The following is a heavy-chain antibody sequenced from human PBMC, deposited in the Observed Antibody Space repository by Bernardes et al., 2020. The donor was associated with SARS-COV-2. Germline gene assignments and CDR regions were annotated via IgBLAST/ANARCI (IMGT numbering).Heavy chain of an antibody. CDR1: GFTFSSYS. CDR3: ARGESSSSGWSYYYYGMDV. CDR2: ISSSSSTI. D-gene: IGHD6-19*01. Sequence: GGSLRLSCAASGFTFSSYSMNWVRQAPGKGLEWVSYISSSSSTIYYADSVKGRFTISRDNAKNSLYLQMNSLRAEDTAVYYCARGESSSSGWSYYYYGMDVWGQGTTVTVSS. J-gene: IGHJ6*02. V-gene: IGHV3-48*01.